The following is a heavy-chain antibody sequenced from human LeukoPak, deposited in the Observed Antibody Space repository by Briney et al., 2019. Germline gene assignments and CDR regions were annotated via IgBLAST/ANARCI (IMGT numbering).Heavy chain of an antibody. D-gene: IGHD2-21*02. J-gene: IGHJ4*02. Sequence: GGSLRLSCTASGFSVSNNYMSWVRQAPGKGLEWVSIIYSTDSTYYADSVKGRFTISRDNSKNTLYLQMNSLRAEDTAVYYCILVETDNFYFDCWVQGTLVTVSS. CDR1: GFSVSNNY. CDR2: IYSTDST. CDR3: ILVETDNFYFDC. V-gene: IGHV3-66*01.